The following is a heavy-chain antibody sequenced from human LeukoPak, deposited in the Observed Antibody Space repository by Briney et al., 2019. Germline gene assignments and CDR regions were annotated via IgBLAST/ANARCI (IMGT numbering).Heavy chain of an antibody. CDR3: AGLHFQSAEEFGP. V-gene: IGHV4-59*03. J-gene: IGHJ5*02. CDR2: IHFTGST. D-gene: IGHD6-25*01. CDR1: GGSINGRW. Sequence: SETLSLTCTVSGGSINGRWWSWIRQSPGKGLEWIGYIHFTGSTNYNPSLNGRATASVDASENQFSLKLTSVTAADTAVYYCAGLHFQSAEEFGPWGRGTLVTVSS.